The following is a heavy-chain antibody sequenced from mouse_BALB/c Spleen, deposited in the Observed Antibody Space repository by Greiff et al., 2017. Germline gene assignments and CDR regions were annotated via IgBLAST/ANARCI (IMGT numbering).Heavy chain of an antibody. CDR3: ARGYGGAMDY. J-gene: IGHJ4*01. CDR2: IYPGNVNT. V-gene: IGHV1S56*01. Sequence: QVQLQQSGPELVKPGASVRISCKASGYTFTSYYIHWVKQRPGQGLEWIGWIYPGNVNTKYNEKFKGKATLTADKSSSTAYMQLSSLTSEDSAVYFCARGYGGAMDYWGQGTSVTVSS. D-gene: IGHD2-14*01. CDR1: GYTFTSYY.